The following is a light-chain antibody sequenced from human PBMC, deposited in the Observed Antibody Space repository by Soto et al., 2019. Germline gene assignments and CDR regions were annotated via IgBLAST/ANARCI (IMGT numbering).Light chain of an antibody. V-gene: IGLV1-40*01. J-gene: IGLJ2*01. CDR1: SSNIGAGYD. CDR3: QSFDTNLNAVL. CDR2: GNN. Sequence: QSVLTQPPSVSGAPGQTITISCTGSSSNIGAGYDVHWYQQLPGRAPKLLIYGNNNRPSGVPDRFSGSKSGASASLAITGLLPEDEADFFCQSFDTNLNAVLFGGGTKLTVL.